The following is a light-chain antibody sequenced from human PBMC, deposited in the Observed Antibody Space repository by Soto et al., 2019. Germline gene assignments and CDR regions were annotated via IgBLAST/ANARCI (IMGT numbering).Light chain of an antibody. CDR3: CSYAGSSTLYVV. Sequence: QSALTQPASVSGSPGQSITISCTGTSSDVGSYNHVSWYQQHPGKAPKLMIYEGSKRPSGVSNRFSGSKSGNTASLTISGLQAEDEADYYCCSYAGSSTLYVVFGGGTKLTVL. CDR2: EGS. V-gene: IGLV2-23*01. CDR1: SSDVGSYNH. J-gene: IGLJ2*01.